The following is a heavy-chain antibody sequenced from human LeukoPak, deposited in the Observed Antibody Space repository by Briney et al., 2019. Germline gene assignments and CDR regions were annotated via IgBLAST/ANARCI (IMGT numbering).Heavy chain of an antibody. CDR3: ARGLTYHYYYGMDV. Sequence: ASVKVSCKASGYTFTSYGISWVRQAPGQGLEWMGWTSAYNGNTNYAQKLQGRVTMTTDTSTSTAYMELRSLRSDDTAVYYCARGLTYHYYYGMDVWGQGTTVTVSS. D-gene: IGHD4/OR15-4a*01. CDR2: TSAYNGNT. CDR1: GYTFTSYG. V-gene: IGHV1-18*01. J-gene: IGHJ6*02.